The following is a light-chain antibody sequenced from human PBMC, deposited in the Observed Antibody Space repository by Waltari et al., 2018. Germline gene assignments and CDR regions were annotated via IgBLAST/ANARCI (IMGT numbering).Light chain of an antibody. CDR3: HSRKGRDNQVV. CDR2: GKE. Sequence: SSELTQGPDVSVALGQTVKITCQGDTHRTSHESWYPVKPGQAPLLVLFGKERRPSGIPDRISGYSSGTTSSLTITGAQAEDGADYYCHSRKGRDNQVVFGGGTKLTVL. J-gene: IGLJ3*02. V-gene: IGLV3-19*01. CDR1: THRTSH.